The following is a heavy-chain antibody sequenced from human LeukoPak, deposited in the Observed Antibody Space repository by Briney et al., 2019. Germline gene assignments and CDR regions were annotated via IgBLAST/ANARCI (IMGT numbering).Heavy chain of an antibody. D-gene: IGHD5-24*01. CDR1: GYTFTGYD. J-gene: IGHJ4*02. Sequence: ASVKVSCKASGYTFTGYDINWVRQATGQGLEWMGWMNPNSGNTGYAQKFQGRVTMTRNTSISTAYMELSSLRSEDTAVYYCARGERRDGYIDYWGQGTLVTVSS. CDR3: ARGERRDGYIDY. CDR2: MNPNSGNT. V-gene: IGHV1-8*01.